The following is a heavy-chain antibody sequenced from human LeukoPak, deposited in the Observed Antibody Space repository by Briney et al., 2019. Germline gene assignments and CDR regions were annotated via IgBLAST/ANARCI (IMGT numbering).Heavy chain of an antibody. Sequence: PSETLSLTCTVSGGSISSYYWSWIRQPPGKGLEWIGYIYYSRSTNYNPSLKSRVTISIDTSKNQFSLNLSSVTAADTAVYYCARGASGYSHGWGQGTLVTVSS. V-gene: IGHV4-59*01. CDR2: IYYSRST. D-gene: IGHD5-18*01. CDR3: ARGASGYSHG. J-gene: IGHJ4*02. CDR1: GGSISSYY.